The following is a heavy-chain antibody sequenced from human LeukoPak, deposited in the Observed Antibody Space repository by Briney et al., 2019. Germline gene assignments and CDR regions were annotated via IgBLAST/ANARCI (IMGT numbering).Heavy chain of an antibody. J-gene: IGHJ4*02. Sequence: SVKVSCKASGGTFSSYAISWVRQAPGQGLEWMGRIIPIFGTANYAQKFQGRVTITTDESTSTAYTELSSLRSEDTAVYYCARGRYCSGGSCLLHYGDYEYWGQGTLVTVSS. CDR1: GGTFSSYA. CDR3: ARGRYCSGGSCLLHYGDYEY. D-gene: IGHD2-15*01. V-gene: IGHV1-69*05. CDR2: IIPIFGTA.